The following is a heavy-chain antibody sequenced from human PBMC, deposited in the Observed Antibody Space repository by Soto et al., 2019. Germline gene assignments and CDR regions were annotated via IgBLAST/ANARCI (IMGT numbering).Heavy chain of an antibody. CDR1: GFTFSSYA. CDR3: AILRGEGSSSSEGSYYYYGMDV. D-gene: IGHD6-6*01. Sequence: GGSLRLSCAASGFTFSSYAMHWVRQAPGKGLEWVAVISYDGSNKYYADSVKGRFTISRDNSKNTLYLQMNSLRAEDTAVYYCAILRGEGSSSSEGSYYYYGMDVWGQGTTVTVSS. V-gene: IGHV3-30-3*01. J-gene: IGHJ6*02. CDR2: ISYDGSNK.